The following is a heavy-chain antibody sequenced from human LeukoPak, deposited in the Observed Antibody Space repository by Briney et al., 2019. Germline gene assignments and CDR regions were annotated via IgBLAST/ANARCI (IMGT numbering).Heavy chain of an antibody. Sequence: GGSLRLSCAASGFTVSSNYMSWVRQAPGKGLEWVSVIYSGGSTYYADSVKGRFTISRDNSKNTLYLQMNSLRAEDTAVYYCARWGQQLPHGGYYFDYWGQGTLVTVSS. CDR2: IYSGGST. CDR3: ARWGQQLPHGGYYFDY. J-gene: IGHJ4*02. CDR1: GFTVSSNY. V-gene: IGHV3-53*01. D-gene: IGHD6-13*01.